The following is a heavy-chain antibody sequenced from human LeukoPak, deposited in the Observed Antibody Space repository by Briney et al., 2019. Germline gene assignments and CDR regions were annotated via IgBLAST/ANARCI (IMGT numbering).Heavy chain of an antibody. Sequence: GGALRLSCAASGFTFSSYSMNWVRQAPGKGLEWVSSISSSSSYIYYADSVKGRFTISRDNAKNSLYLQMNSLRAEDTAVYYCARAFGYNYIFDYWGQGTLVTVSS. J-gene: IGHJ4*02. CDR2: ISSSSSYI. CDR1: GFTFSSYS. CDR3: ARAFGYNYIFDY. V-gene: IGHV3-21*01. D-gene: IGHD5-24*01.